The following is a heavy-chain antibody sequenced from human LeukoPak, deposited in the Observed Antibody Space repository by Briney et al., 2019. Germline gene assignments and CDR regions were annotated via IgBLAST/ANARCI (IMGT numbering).Heavy chain of an antibody. CDR1: GYTFTGYY. D-gene: IGHD3-9*01. V-gene: IGHV1-2*02. CDR2: INPNRGGT. CDR3: ARDPRPNYDILTGYSYGMDV. J-gene: IGHJ6*02. Sequence: ASVKVSCKASGYTFTGYYMHWVRPAPGQGLEGMGWINPNRGGTNYAQKFQGRVHLIRDTSLRTAYMEMSRLRSDDTAVYYCARDPRPNYDILTGYSYGMDVWGQGTTVTVSS.